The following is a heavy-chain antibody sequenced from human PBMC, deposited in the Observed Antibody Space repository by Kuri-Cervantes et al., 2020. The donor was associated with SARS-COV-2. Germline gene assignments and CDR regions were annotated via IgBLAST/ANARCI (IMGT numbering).Heavy chain of an antibody. CDR3: ARNSAFSSSWPLDN. V-gene: IGHV4-39*01. CDR1: GGSITSSAYY. CDR2: IYHSGST. J-gene: IGHJ4*02. D-gene: IGHD6-13*01. Sequence: SETLSLTCTVSGGSITSSAYYWGRVRQPPGKGLEWIATIYHSGSTYYNPSLKSRVTISIDTSKNQFSLKLSSVTAADTAVYYCARNSAFSSSWPLDNWGQGTLVTVSS.